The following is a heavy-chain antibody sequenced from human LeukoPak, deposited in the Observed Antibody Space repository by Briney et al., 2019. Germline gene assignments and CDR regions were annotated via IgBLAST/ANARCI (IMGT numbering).Heavy chain of an antibody. J-gene: IGHJ3*02. CDR1: GYSISSGYY. V-gene: IGHV4-38-2*01. CDR2: IYHSGST. Sequence: PSETLSLTCAVSGYSISSGYYWGWIRQPPGKGLEWIGSIYHSGSTYYNPSLKSRVTISVDTSKNQFSPKLSSVTAADTAVYYCARFSAMYAFDIWGQGTMVTVSS. D-gene: IGHD2-2*01. CDR3: ARFSAMYAFDI.